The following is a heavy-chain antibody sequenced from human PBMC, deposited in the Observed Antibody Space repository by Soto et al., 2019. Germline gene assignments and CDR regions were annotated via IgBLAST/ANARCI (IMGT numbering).Heavy chain of an antibody. CDR3: ARCSGGPIAAAGTYAFDI. CDR1: GGSFSAYY. Sequence: SETLSLTCAVYGGSFSAYYWSWIRQHPGKGLEWIGYIYYSGSTYYNPSLKSRVTISVDTSKNQFSLKLSSVTAADTAVYYCARCSGGPIAAAGTYAFDIWGQGTMVTVSS. D-gene: IGHD6-13*01. CDR2: IYYSGST. J-gene: IGHJ3*02. V-gene: IGHV4-31*11.